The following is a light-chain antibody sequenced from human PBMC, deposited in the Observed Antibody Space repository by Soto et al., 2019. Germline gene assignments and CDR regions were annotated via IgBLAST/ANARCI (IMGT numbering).Light chain of an antibody. CDR2: EDI. CDR1: SSDVGRYNL. CDR3: CSYAGGTSVV. J-gene: IGLJ2*01. Sequence: QSALTQPASVSGSPGQSITISCTGSSSDVGRYNLVSWYQQHPGKAPKLIIYEDIERPSGFSNRFSGSKSGNTASLTISGLQTEDEADYSCCSYAGGTSVVFGGGTKLTVL. V-gene: IGLV2-23*01.